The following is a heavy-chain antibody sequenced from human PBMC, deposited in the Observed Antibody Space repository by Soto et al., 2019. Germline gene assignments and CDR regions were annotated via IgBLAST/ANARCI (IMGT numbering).Heavy chain of an antibody. J-gene: IGHJ6*03. CDR3: ARGPDFDWFQGSVYYYYYMDV. CDR2: IIPIFGTA. Sequence: GASVKVSCKASGGTFSSYAISWVRQAPGQGLEWMGGIIPIFGTANYAQKYKGRVTITADEPTRTAYLDVSTLRFEDRAVYYFARGPDFDWFQGSVYYYYYMDVWGKGPTVTVSS. D-gene: IGHD3-9*01. CDR1: GGTFSSYA. V-gene: IGHV1-69*13.